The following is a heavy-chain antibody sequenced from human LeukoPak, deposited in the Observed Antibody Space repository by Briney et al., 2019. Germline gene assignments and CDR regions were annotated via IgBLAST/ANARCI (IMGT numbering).Heavy chain of an antibody. CDR2: IRNDGRNK. CDR1: GFTSSSYD. J-gene: IGHJ6*03. D-gene: IGHD6-19*01. CDR3: AKGSKAVLFTRDRYMDV. Sequence: GGSLRLSCAASGFTSSSYDIHWVREAPGKGLGRGAFIRNDGRNKYYAESVRGRVTISRDKSKKTLYLQMNSLRAEDTAVYFCAKGSKAVLFTRDRYMDVWGKGTTVTISS. V-gene: IGHV3-30*02.